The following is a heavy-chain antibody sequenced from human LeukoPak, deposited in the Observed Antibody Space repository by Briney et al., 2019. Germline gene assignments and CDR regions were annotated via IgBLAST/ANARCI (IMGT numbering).Heavy chain of an antibody. D-gene: IGHD4-11*01. CDR1: GGSISSGGYY. J-gene: IGHJ3*02. Sequence: SETLSLTCTVSGGSISSGGYYWSWIRQHPGKGLEWIGYIYYSGSTYYNPSLKSRVTISVDTSKNQFSLKLSSVTAADTAVYYCARGTVPAAFDIWGQGTMVTVSS. CDR2: IYYSGST. CDR3: ARGTVPAAFDI. V-gene: IGHV4-31*03.